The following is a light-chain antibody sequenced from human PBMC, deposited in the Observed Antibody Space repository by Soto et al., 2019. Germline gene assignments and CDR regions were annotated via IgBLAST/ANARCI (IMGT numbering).Light chain of an antibody. V-gene: IGLV2-14*01. Sequence: QSALTQPASVSGSPGQSITISCTGTSSDVGGYNYVSWYQQHPGKAPNLMIYDVSNRPSGVSNRFSGSKSGNTASLTISGLQAEDEADYYFSSYTSSSRVFGGGTKVTVL. J-gene: IGLJ2*01. CDR1: SSDVGGYNY. CDR2: DVS. CDR3: SSYTSSSRV.